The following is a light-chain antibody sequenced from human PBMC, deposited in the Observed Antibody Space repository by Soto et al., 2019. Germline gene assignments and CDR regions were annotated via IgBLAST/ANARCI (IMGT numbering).Light chain of an antibody. CDR1: TANIGRHT. CDR3: AVWDDSMNGFP. Sequence: QCVLSQHPSASVTPGPRGTISCSVSTANIGRHTVIWYQQLPGPAPTLLIHSKQLPPSPARDRFSGPKTGTAASLAISGLQSEDEADYYCAVWDDSMNGFPFGAGTKVTVL. CDR2: SKQ. J-gene: IGLJ1*01. V-gene: IGLV1-44*01.